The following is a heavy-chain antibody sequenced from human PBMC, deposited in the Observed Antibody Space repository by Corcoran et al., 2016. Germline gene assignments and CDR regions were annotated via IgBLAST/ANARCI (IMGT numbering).Heavy chain of an antibody. CDR3: ARSYYYGSGHYGMDV. Sequence: QVQLQESGPGLVKPSETLSLTCTVSGGSVSSGSYYWSWIRQPPGKGLEWIGYIYYSGSTNYNPSLKSRVTISVDTSKNQFSLKLSSVTAADTAVYYCARSYYYGSGHYGMDVWGQGTTVTVSS. CDR2: IYYSGST. J-gene: IGHJ6*02. V-gene: IGHV4-61*01. D-gene: IGHD3-10*01. CDR1: GGSVSSGSYY.